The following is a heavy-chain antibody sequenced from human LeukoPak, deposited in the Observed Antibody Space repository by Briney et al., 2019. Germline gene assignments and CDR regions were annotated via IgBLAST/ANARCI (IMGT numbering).Heavy chain of an antibody. Sequence: GGSLRLSCVASGFTFSSYAMSWVREAPGKGLEWVSGICSSDNSRYYADSVQGRFTISRDNSKNTLYLQMNSLRADDTAVYYCARLADSSSFDYWGQGTLVTVSS. CDR3: ARLADSSSFDY. V-gene: IGHV3-23*01. J-gene: IGHJ4*02. D-gene: IGHD6-13*01. CDR2: ICSSDNSR. CDR1: GFTFSSYA.